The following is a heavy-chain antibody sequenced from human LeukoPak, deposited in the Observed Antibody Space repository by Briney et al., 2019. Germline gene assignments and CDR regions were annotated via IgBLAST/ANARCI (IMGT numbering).Heavy chain of an antibody. CDR2: IYYSGST. V-gene: IGHV4-59*08. J-gene: IGHJ4*02. CDR1: GGSISSYY. D-gene: IGHD3-22*01. CDR3: ARLSLRGRSGYYRPPPGYFDY. Sequence: SETLSLTCTVSGGSISSYYWSWIRQPPGKGLEWIGYIYYSGSTNYNPSLKSRVTISVDTSKNQFSLKLSSVTAADTAVYYCARLSLRGRSGYYRPPPGYFDYWGQGTLVTVSS.